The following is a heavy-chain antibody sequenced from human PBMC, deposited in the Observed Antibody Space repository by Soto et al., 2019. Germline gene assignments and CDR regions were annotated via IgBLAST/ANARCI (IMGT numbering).Heavy chain of an antibody. J-gene: IGHJ3*01. V-gene: IGHV3-23*01. CDR2: ITADGGGT. Sequence: GSLRLSCTASGFTFSSYIMNWVRQAPGKGLEWISTITADGGGTFYADSVKGRFTISRDNSKNTLYLQMDNLRAEDTALYYCAKDGYHATFDVWGQGTMVTVSS. CDR3: AKDGYHATFDV. D-gene: IGHD5-12*01. CDR1: GFTFSSYI.